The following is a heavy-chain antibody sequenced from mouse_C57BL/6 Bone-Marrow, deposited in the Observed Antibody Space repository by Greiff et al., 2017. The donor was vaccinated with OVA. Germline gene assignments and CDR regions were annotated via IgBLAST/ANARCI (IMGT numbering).Heavy chain of an antibody. V-gene: IGHV5-4*01. J-gene: IGHJ4*01. CDR1: GFTFSSYA. CDR3: ARWFYAMDY. D-gene: IGHD2-2*01. CDR2: ISDGGSYT. Sequence: EVQGVESGGGLVKPGGSLKLSCAASGFTFSSYAMSWVRQTPEKRLEWVATISDGGSYTYYPDNVKGRFTISRDNAKNNLYLQMSHLKSEDTAMYYCARWFYAMDYWGQGTSVTVSS.